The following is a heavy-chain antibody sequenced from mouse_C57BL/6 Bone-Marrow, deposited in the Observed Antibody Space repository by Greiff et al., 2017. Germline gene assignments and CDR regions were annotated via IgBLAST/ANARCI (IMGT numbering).Heavy chain of an antibody. Sequence: EVHLVESGGGLVKPGGSLKLSCAASGFTFSSYAMSWVRQTPEKRLEWVATISDGGSYTYYPDNVKGRFTISRDNAQNNLYLQMSHLKSEDTAMYCCAREEGAMDYWGQGTSVTVSS. V-gene: IGHV5-4*01. CDR2: ISDGGSYT. CDR3: AREEGAMDY. J-gene: IGHJ4*01. CDR1: GFTFSSYA.